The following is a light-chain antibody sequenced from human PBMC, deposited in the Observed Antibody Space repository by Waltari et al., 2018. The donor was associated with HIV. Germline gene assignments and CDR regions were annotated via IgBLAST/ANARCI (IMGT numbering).Light chain of an antibody. CDR2: GAS. CDR1: QSVSSSY. V-gene: IGKV3-20*01. CDR3: QQYGSSPFT. Sequence: EIVLTQSPGTLSLSPGERATLSCSASQSVSSSYLAWYQQKPGQSPRLLISGASSRATGIPERFSGSGSGRDFTLTMSRLEPEDVAVYYCQQYGSSPFTFGPGTKVDIK. J-gene: IGKJ3*01.